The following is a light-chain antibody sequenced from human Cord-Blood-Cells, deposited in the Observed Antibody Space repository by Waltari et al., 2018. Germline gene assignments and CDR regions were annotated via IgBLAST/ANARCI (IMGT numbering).Light chain of an antibody. CDR3: QQRSNWPPIFT. J-gene: IGKJ3*01. V-gene: IGKV3-11*01. CDR2: DAS. Sequence: EIVLTQSPATLSLSPVERATLSCRASQGGSSYLAWYQQKPGQAPRLLIYDASNRATGIPARFSGSGSGTDFTLTISSLEPEDFAVYYCQQRSNWPPIFTFGPGTKVDIK. CDR1: QGGSSY.